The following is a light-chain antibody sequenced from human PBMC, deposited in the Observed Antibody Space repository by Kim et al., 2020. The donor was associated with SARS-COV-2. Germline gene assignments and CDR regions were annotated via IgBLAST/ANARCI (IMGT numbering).Light chain of an antibody. CDR3: AVWDDSLNGPS. J-gene: IGLJ2*01. Sequence: GQRVTISCSGRSSNIGSDTVNWYQQLPGAAPKLLIYAVDQRPSGVPDRFSGSNSGTSASLAISGLRSEDEAVYYCAVWDDSLNGPSFGGGTQLTVL. CDR1: SSNIGSDT. CDR2: AVD. V-gene: IGLV1-44*01.